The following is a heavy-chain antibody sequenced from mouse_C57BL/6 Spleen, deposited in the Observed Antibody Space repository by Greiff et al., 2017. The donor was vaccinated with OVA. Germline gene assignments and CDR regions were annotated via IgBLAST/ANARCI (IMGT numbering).Heavy chain of an antibody. CDR1: GYAFSSSW. CDR3: ARGEGYGNFFDY. D-gene: IGHD2-10*02. V-gene: IGHV1-82*01. Sequence: QVQLQQSGPELVKPGASVTISCKASGYAFSSSWMNWVKQRPGKGLEWIGRIYPGDGDTNYNGKFKGKATLTADKSSSTAYMQLSSLTSEDSAVYFCARGEGYGNFFDYWGQGTTLTVSS. J-gene: IGHJ2*01. CDR2: IYPGDGDT.